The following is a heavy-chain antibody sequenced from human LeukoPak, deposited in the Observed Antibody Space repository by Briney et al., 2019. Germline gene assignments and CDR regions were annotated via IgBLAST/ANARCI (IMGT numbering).Heavy chain of an antibody. CDR3: VRGFSWVQLQDY. V-gene: IGHV1-8*03. D-gene: IGHD6-13*01. CDR1: GYTFTSYD. CDR2: MNPNSGNT. Sequence: GASVKVSCKASGYTFTSYDINWVRQATGQGLEWMGWMNPNSGNTGYAQKFQGRVTITRNTSISTAYMELSSLRSEDTAVYYCVRGFSWVQLQDYWGQGTLVTVSS. J-gene: IGHJ4*02.